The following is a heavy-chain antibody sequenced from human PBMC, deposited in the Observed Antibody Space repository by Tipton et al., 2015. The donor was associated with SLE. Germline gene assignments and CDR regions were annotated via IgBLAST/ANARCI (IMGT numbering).Heavy chain of an antibody. D-gene: IGHD6-13*01. Sequence: GSLRLSCAASGFTFSSYAMSWVRQAPGKGLEWVSVIYSGGSSTYYADSVKGRFTISRDNSKNTLYLQMNSLRAEDTAVYYWAKLAPGYRRNFFSSYYMDVWGKGTTVTISS. CDR3: AKLAPGYRRNFFSSYYMDV. CDR2: IYSGGSST. J-gene: IGHJ6*03. V-gene: IGHV3-23*03. CDR1: GFTFSSYA.